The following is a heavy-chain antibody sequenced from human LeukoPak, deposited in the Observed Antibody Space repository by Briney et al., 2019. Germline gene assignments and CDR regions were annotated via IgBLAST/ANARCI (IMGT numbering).Heavy chain of an antibody. CDR3: ARQWYYYGSGSHYYYMDV. J-gene: IGHJ6*03. Sequence: ASVKVPCKASGYTFTGYYMHWVRQAPGQGLEWMGWINPNSGGTNYAQKFQGRVTMTRDTSISTAYMELSRLRSDDTAVYYCARQWYYYGSGSHYYYMDVWGKGTTVTVSS. D-gene: IGHD3-10*01. CDR1: GYTFTGYY. V-gene: IGHV1-2*02. CDR2: INPNSGGT.